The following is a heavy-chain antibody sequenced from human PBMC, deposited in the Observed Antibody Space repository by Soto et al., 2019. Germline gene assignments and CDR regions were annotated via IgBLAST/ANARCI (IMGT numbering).Heavy chain of an antibody. CDR3: ASPLREYCSGGSCYTGDS. CDR2: IYYSGST. V-gene: IGHV4-39*01. CDR1: GGSISSSSYY. Sequence: SETLSLTCTVSGGSISSSSYYWGWIRQPPGKGLEWIGSIYYSGSTYYNPSLKSRVTISVDTSKNQFSLKLSSVTAADTAVYYCASPLREYCSGGSCYTGDSWGQGTLVT. D-gene: IGHD2-15*01. J-gene: IGHJ5*01.